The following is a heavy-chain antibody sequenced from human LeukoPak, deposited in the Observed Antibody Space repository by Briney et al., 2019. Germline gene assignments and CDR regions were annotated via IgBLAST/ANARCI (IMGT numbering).Heavy chain of an antibody. CDR1: GFTFSNYH. D-gene: IGHD3-22*01. V-gene: IGHV3-48*01. J-gene: IGHJ6*02. CDR3: TRDLTGYYDSSGYYHYFYDMDV. CDR2: ISSSSSSI. Sequence: GGSLRLSCAASGFTFSNYHMNWVRQAPKKGLERVSYISSSSSSIYYADSVKGRFTISRDNAKNSLSLQMNGLRAEDTAVYYCTRDLTGYYDSSGYYHYFYDMDVWGQGTTVTVSS.